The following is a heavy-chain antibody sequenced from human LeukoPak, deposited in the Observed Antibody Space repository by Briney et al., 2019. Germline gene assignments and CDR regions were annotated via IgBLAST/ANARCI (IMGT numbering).Heavy chain of an antibody. V-gene: IGHV3-30*02. CDR1: GFTLSNYG. D-gene: IGHD2-15*01. CDR3: AKSGLNRFDY. CDR2: IRYDGSNK. J-gene: IGHJ4*02. Sequence: GGSLRLSCAASGFTLSNYGMHWVRQAPGKGLEWVAFIRYDGSNKYYADSVKGRFTISRDNSKNTLYLQMNSLRAEDTAVFYCAKSGLNRFDYWGQGTLVTVSS.